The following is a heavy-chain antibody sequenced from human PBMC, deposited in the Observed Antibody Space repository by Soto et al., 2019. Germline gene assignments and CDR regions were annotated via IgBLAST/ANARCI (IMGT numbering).Heavy chain of an antibody. J-gene: IGHJ4*02. CDR1: GFTFSSYS. Sequence: EVQLVESGGGLVKPGGSLRLSCAASGFTFSSYSMNWVRQAPGKGLEWVSSISSSSSYIYYADSVKGRFTISRDNAKNSLYLQMNSLRAEDTAVYYCARDTVGDVYFDYWGQGTLVTVSS. CDR2: ISSSSSYI. CDR3: ARDTVGDVYFDY. V-gene: IGHV3-21*01. D-gene: IGHD3-10*01.